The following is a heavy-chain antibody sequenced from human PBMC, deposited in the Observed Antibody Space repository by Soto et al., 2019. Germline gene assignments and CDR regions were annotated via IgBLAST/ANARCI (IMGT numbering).Heavy chain of an antibody. CDR1: GDSISSGGHY. V-gene: IGHV4-31*03. CDR3: ARDRVFQV. D-gene: IGHD2-21*01. Sequence: PSETLSLTFTVSGDSISSGGHYWTWIRQHPGKGLEWIGYIFSGGITYYNPSLKSRVIISLDTSNNQFSLMLTSVTAADTAVYYCARDRVFQVWGQGTTVTVSS. J-gene: IGHJ6*02. CDR2: IFSGGIT.